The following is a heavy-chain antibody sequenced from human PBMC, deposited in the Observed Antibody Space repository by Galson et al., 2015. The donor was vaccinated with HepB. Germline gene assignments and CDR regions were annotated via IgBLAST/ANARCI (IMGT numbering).Heavy chain of an antibody. CDR1: GYTFTSYA. CDR2: IDTNTGNP. V-gene: IGHV7-4-1*02. D-gene: IGHD2-2*01. Sequence: SVKVSCKASGYTFTSYAMNWVRQAPGQGLEWMGWIDTNTGNPTYAQGFTGRFVFSLDTSVSTAYLQISSLKAEDTAVYCCARGYCSSTSCYDPDYWGQGTLVTVSS. CDR3: ARGYCSSTSCYDPDY. J-gene: IGHJ4*02.